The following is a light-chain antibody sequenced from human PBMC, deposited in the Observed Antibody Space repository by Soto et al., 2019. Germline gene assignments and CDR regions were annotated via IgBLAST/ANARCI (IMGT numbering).Light chain of an antibody. Sequence: DIQMTQSPPSLSVSVGNRIPIACQASQDISKYLPWFQQPKGKAPQLLIFDVSNLQTGVPSRLSGGGYGTDFAITISSMENGDIATYDCQQYDSLPLTFGPGTRLEI. V-gene: IGKV1-33*01. CDR2: DVS. CDR1: QDISKY. CDR3: QQYDSLPLT. J-gene: IGKJ5*01.